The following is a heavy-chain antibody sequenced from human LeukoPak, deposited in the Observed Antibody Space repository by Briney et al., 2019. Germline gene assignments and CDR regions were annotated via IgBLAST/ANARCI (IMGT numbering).Heavy chain of an antibody. CDR2: IHYTGST. V-gene: IGHV4-59*12. CDR1: GGSISSYY. J-gene: IGHJ6*03. Sequence: SETLSLTCTVSGGSISSYYWSWIRQSPGKGLECIGYIHYTGSTDYNPSLKSRVTVLVDTSKNQFSLRLNSMTAADTAVYYCATSGRPTSWSSMDVWGKGTTVIVSS. CDR3: ATSGRPTSWSSMDV. D-gene: IGHD2-2*01.